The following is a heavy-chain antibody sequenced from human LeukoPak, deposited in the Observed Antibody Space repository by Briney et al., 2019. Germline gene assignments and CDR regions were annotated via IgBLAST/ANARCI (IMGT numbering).Heavy chain of an antibody. Sequence: SVKVSCKASGGTFSNYAINWVRQAPGQGLEWMGGIIPIFGTANYAQKFQGRVTIDADKSTSTPYMELSSLRSEDTAVYYCARLYSGSGSYFAPFDYWGQGTLVTVSS. CDR3: ARLYSGSGSYFAPFDY. CDR1: GGTFSNYA. V-gene: IGHV1-69*06. CDR2: IIPIFGTA. D-gene: IGHD3-10*01. J-gene: IGHJ4*02.